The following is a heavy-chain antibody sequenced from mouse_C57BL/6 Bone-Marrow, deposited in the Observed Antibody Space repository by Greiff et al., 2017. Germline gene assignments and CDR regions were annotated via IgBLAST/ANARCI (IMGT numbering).Heavy chain of an antibody. CDR1: GYTFTSYW. CDR2: IDPSDSYT. J-gene: IGHJ4*01. V-gene: IGHV1-69*01. D-gene: IGHD3-2*01. CDR3: AVDRGYAMDY. Sequence: QVQLQQPGAELVMPGASVKLSCKASGYTFTSYWMHWVKQRPGQGFEWIGEIDPSDSYTNYNQKFKGKSTLTVDKSSSTAYMQLSSLTSEDSAVYYCAVDRGYAMDYWGQGTSVTVSS.